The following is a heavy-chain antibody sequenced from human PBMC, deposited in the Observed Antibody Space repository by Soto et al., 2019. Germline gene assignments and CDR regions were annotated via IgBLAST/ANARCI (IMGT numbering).Heavy chain of an antibody. Sequence: ASVKVSCKASGYTFTSYAMYWVRQAPGQRLEWMGWINAGNGNTKYSQRFQGRVTITRDTSASTAYMELSSLRSEDTAVYYCARGLGGYGYFDYWGQGTLVTVSS. V-gene: IGHV1-3*01. J-gene: IGHJ4*02. CDR1: GYTFTSYA. D-gene: IGHD5-12*01. CDR3: ARGLGGYGYFDY. CDR2: INAGNGNT.